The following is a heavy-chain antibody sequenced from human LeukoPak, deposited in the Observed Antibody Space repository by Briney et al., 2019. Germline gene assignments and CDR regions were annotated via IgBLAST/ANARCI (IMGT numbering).Heavy chain of an antibody. V-gene: IGHV3-9*01. CDR2: ISWNSGSI. J-gene: IGHJ4*02. CDR3: AKGYYDFWSGYYDY. CDR1: GFTFDDYA. Sequence: ALRLSCAASGFTFDDYAMHWVRQAPGKGLEWVSGISWNSGSIGYADSVKGRFTISRDNAKNSLYLQMNSLRAEDTALYYCAKGYYDFWSGYYDYWGQGTLATVSS. D-gene: IGHD3-3*01.